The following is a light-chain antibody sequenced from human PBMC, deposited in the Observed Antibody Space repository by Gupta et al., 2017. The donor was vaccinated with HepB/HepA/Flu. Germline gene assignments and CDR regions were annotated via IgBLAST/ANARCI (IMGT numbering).Light chain of an antibody. Sequence: IVMTQSPLSLPVTPGEPASISCRSSQSLLHSNGYTYLDWYLRKPGQSPQLLIYLGFHRASGVPDRFSGSGSGTDFTLKISRVEAEDVGVYYCMQALQTPRTFGQGTEVEIK. CDR1: QSLLHSNGYTY. CDR3: MQALQTPRT. J-gene: IGKJ1*01. V-gene: IGKV2-28*01. CDR2: LGF.